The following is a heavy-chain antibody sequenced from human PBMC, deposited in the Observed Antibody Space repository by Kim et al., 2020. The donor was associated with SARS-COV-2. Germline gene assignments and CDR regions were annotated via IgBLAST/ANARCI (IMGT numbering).Heavy chain of an antibody. D-gene: IGHD1-26*01. V-gene: IGHV3-30*18. CDR1: GFTFSSYG. Sequence: GGSLRLSCAASGFTFSSYGMHWVRQAPGKGLEWVAVISYDGSNKYYADSVKGRFTISRDNSKHTLYLQMNSLRAEDTAVYYCAKVLSWWELLEPFDYWG. CDR2: ISYDGSNK. J-gene: IGHJ4*01. CDR3: AKVLSWWELLEPFDY.